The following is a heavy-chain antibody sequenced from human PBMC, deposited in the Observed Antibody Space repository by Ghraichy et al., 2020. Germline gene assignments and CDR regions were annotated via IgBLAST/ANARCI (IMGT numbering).Heavy chain of an antibody. V-gene: IGHV4-39*01. CDR3: ARGVRYFDWLFQYYFDY. CDR2: IYYSGST. Sequence: SETLSLTCTVSGGSISSSSYYWGWIRQPPGKGLEWIGSIYYSGSTYYNPSLKSRVTISVDTSKNQFSLKLSSVTAADTAVYYCARGVRYFDWLFQYYFDYWGQGTLVTVSS. J-gene: IGHJ4*02. D-gene: IGHD3-9*01. CDR1: GGSISSSSYY.